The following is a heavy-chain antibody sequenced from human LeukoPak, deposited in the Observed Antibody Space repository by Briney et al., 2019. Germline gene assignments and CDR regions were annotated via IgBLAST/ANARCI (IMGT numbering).Heavy chain of an antibody. J-gene: IGHJ4*02. CDR1: GGSFSGYY. CDR3: ARETEEAYDSSGGFDY. D-gene: IGHD3-22*01. V-gene: IGHV4-34*01. CDR2: INHSGNT. Sequence: SETLSLTCAVYGGSFSGYYWSWIRQPPGKGLEWIGEINHSGNTNYNPSLKSRVTISVDTSKNQFSLKLSSVTAADTAVYYCARETEEAYDSSGGFDYWGQGTLVTVSS.